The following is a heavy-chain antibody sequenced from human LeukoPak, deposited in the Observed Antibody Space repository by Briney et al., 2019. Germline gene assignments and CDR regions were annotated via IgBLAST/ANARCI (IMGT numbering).Heavy chain of an antibody. CDR1: GFTFSSYA. J-gene: IGHJ4*02. CDR3: AKDLIVSGTATILDY. Sequence: GGSLRLSCAASGFTFSSYAMSWVRQAPGKGLEWVSAISGSGGSTYYADSVKGRLTISRDNSKNTLYLQMNSLRAEDTAVYYCAKDLIVSGTATILDYWGQGTLVTVSS. CDR2: ISGSGGST. V-gene: IGHV3-23*01. D-gene: IGHD5-24*01.